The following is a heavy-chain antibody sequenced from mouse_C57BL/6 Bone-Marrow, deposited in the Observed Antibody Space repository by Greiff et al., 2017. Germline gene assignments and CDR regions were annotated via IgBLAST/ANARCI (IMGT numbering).Heavy chain of an antibody. V-gene: IGHV5-17*01. J-gene: IGHJ3*01. Sequence: EVMLVESGGGLVKPGGSLKLSCAASGFTFSDYGMHWVRQAPEKGLEWVAYISSGSSTIYYADTVKGRFTISRDNAKNTLFLQMTSLRSEDTAMYYCARLGNYGAYWGQGTLVTVSA. CDR1: GFTFSDYG. CDR2: ISSGSSTI. D-gene: IGHD2-1*01. CDR3: ARLGNYGAY.